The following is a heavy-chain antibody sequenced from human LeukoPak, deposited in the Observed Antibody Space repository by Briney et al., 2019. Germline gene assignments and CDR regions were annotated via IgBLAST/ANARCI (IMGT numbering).Heavy chain of an antibody. V-gene: IGHV4-39*01. Sequence: SETLSLTCTVSGGSISSSSYYWGWIRQPPGKGLEWIGSIYYSGSTYYNPSLKSRVTISVDTSKNQFSLKLSSVTAADTAVYYCARPYESKLSGWYDENAFDIWGQGTMVTVSS. J-gene: IGHJ3*02. D-gene: IGHD6-19*01. CDR2: IYYSGST. CDR1: GGSISSSSYY. CDR3: ARPYESKLSGWYDENAFDI.